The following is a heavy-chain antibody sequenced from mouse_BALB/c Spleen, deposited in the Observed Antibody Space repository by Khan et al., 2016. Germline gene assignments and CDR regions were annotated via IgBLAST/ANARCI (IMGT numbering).Heavy chain of an antibody. CDR1: GFDFSRYW. J-gene: IGHJ4*01. Sequence: EVQLQESGGGLVQPGGSLNLSCAASGFDFSRYWMSWARQAPGKGQEWIGEINPGSSTINYMPSLKDKFIISRDNAKNTLYLQMSKVRSEDTALYYCARLLWGAMDYWGQGTSVTVSS. CDR3: ARLLWGAMDY. V-gene: IGHV4-2*02. CDR2: INPGSSTI.